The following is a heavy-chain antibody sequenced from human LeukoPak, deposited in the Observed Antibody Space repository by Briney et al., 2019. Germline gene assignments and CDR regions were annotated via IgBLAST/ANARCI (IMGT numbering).Heavy chain of an antibody. J-gene: IGHJ1*01. V-gene: IGHV3-48*03. Sequence: PGGSLRLSCAASGFTFSSYEMNWVRQAPGKGLEWVSYISSSGSTIYYADSVKGRFTISRDNAKNSLYLQMNSLRAEDTAVYYCARDATYYYDSSGYYPPEYFQHWGQGTLVTVSS. CDR2: ISSSGSTI. D-gene: IGHD3-22*01. CDR1: GFTFSSYE. CDR3: ARDATYYYDSSGYYPPEYFQH.